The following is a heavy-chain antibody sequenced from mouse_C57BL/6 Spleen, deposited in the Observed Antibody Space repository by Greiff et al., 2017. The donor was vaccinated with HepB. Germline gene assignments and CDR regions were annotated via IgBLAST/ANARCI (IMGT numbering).Heavy chain of an antibody. J-gene: IGHJ2*01. V-gene: IGHV7-3*01. CDR3: ARLIYYYFDD. Sequence: EVMLVESGGGLVQPGGSLSLSCAASGFTFTDYYMSWVRQPPGQALEWLGFIRNKANGYTTEYSASVKGRFTISRDNSQSILYLQMNALRAEDSATYYCARLIYYYFDDWGKGTTLTVSS. CDR2: IRNKANGYTT. CDR1: GFTFTDYY. D-gene: IGHD1-1*01.